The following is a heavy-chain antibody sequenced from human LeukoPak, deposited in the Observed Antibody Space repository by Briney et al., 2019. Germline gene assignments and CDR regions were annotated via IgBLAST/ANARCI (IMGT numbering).Heavy chain of an antibody. CDR1: GGSISSSSYY. CDR2: MYYSGST. D-gene: IGHD4-11*01. CDR3: ARAPDYSNYLSWFDP. Sequence: SETLSLTCTVSGGSISSSSYYWGWIRQPPGKGLEWIGSMYYSGSTNYNPSLKSRVTISVDTSKNQFSLKLSSVTAADTAVYYCARAPDYSNYLSWFDPWGQGTLVTVSS. V-gene: IGHV4-39*07. J-gene: IGHJ5*02.